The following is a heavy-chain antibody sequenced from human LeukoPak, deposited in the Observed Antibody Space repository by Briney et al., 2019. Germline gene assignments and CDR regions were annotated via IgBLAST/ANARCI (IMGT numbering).Heavy chain of an antibody. D-gene: IGHD2-2*01. V-gene: IGHV3-21*01. CDR3: ARSVSSTSWEFAY. J-gene: IGHJ4*02. CDR2: ISSSSSYI. Sequence: GGSLRLSCAVSGFTFSSYSMNWVRQAPGKGLEWVSSISSSSSYIYYADSVKGRFTISRDNAKNSLYLQMNSLRAEDTAVYCRARSVSSTSWEFAYWGQGTLVTVSS. CDR1: GFTFSSYS.